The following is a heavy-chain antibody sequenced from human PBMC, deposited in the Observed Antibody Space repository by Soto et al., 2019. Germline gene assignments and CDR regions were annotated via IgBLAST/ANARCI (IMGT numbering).Heavy chain of an antibody. V-gene: IGHV1-18*01. CDR1: GYTFSNYG. Sequence: QVQLVQSGGEVKRPEASVKVSCKTSGYTFSNYGITWVRQAPGQPLEWLGWISLYSDGTNYAQKFQGRVSITTDTSTTTAYMALRSLRSDATAVYYCARVVPGAEVWFGPWGQGTLVTVSS. CDR2: ISLYSDGT. J-gene: IGHJ5*02. CDR3: ARVVPGAEVWFGP. D-gene: IGHD2-2*01.